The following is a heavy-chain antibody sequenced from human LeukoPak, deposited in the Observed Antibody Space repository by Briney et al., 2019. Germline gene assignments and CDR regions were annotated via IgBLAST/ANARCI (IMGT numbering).Heavy chain of an antibody. CDR2: IYHSGST. D-gene: IGHD1-26*01. V-gene: IGHV4-30-2*01. CDR3: AGVGWELLFDY. J-gene: IGHJ4*02. CDR1: GGSISSGGYY. Sequence: SETLSLTCTVSGGSISSGGYYWSWIRQPPGKGLEWIGYIYHSGSTYYNPSLKSRVTISVDRSKNQFSLKLSSVTAADTAVYYCAGVGWELLFDYWGQGTLVTVSS.